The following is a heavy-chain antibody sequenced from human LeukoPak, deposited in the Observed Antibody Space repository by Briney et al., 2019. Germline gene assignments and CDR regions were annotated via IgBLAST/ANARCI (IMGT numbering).Heavy chain of an antibody. CDR1: GGSISSGGYY. V-gene: IGHV4-31*02. CDR3: ARARGIVVVPAAAFDY. J-gene: IGHJ4*02. Sequence: SETLSLTWTVSGGSISSGGYYWSWIRQHPGKGLEWIGYIYYSGSTYYNPSLKSRVTISVDTSKNQFSLKLSSVTAADTAVYYCARARGIVVVPAAAFDYWGQGTLVTVSS. D-gene: IGHD2-2*01. CDR2: IYYSGST.